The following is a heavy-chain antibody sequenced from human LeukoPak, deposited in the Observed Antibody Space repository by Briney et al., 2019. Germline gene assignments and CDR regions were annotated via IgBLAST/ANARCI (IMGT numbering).Heavy chain of an antibody. CDR3: ARGDYYGSENWFDP. D-gene: IGHD3-10*01. V-gene: IGHV4-4*07. J-gene: IGHJ5*02. CDR2: IYTSGST. Sequence: SETLSLTCTVSGGSISSYYWSWIRQPAGKGLEWIGRIYTSGSTNYNPSLKSRVTMSVDTSKNQFSLKLSSVTAADTAVYYCARGDYYGSENWFDPWGQGTLVTDSS. CDR1: GGSISSYY.